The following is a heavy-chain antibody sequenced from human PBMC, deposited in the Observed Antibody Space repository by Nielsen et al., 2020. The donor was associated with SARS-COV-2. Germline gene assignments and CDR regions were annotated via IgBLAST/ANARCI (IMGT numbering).Heavy chain of an antibody. V-gene: IGHV3-30*18. CDR1: GFTFSSYG. J-gene: IGHJ4*02. CDR3: AKDGYSSSSHPDY. D-gene: IGHD6-13*01. CDR2: ISYDGSNK. Sequence: GGSLRLSCAASGFTFSSYGMHWVRQAPGKGLEWVAVISYDGSNKYYADSVKGRFTISRDNSKNTLYLQMNSLRAEDTAVYYCAKDGYSSSSHPDYWGQGTLVTVSS.